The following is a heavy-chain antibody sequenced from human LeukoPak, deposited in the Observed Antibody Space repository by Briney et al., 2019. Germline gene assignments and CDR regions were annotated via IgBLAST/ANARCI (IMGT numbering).Heavy chain of an antibody. J-gene: IGHJ4*02. D-gene: IGHD4-11*01. CDR1: GFTFKTHA. Sequence: GGSLRLSCAASGFTFKTHAISWVRQAPGKGLDWVSAISGDGGTTYYADSVKGRFTISRDNSKNTLYLQMNSLRAEDTAVYYCANQYPGWGQGTLVTVSS. CDR3: ANQYPG. CDR2: ISGDGGTT. V-gene: IGHV3-23*01.